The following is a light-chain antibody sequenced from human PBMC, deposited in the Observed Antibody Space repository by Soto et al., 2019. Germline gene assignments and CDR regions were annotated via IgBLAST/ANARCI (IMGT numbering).Light chain of an antibody. J-gene: IGLJ1*01. V-gene: IGLV2-14*01. CDR2: GVT. CDR3: SSFTTSYFYV. CDR1: GSDIGAYNY. Sequence: QSALTHPASVSGSPGHAITISCTGSGSDIGAYNYVSWYQQHPGKAPKLLIHGVTRRPSGVSSRFSASKSAYTASLTISGLQAEEEATYFCSSFTTSYFYVFGPGTKVTVL.